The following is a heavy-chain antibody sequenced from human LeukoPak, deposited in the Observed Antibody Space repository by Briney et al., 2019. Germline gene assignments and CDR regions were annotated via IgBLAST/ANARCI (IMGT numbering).Heavy chain of an antibody. Sequence: GGSLRLSCAASGFDFSSYWMHWVRQAPGKGLVWVSRINSDGSSTSYADSVKGRFTISRDNAKNTLYLQMNSLRAEDTAVYYCARDAVDTANAVWGQGTTVTVSS. CDR1: GFDFSSYW. CDR2: INSDGSST. J-gene: IGHJ6*02. D-gene: IGHD5-18*01. CDR3: ARDAVDTANAV. V-gene: IGHV3-74*01.